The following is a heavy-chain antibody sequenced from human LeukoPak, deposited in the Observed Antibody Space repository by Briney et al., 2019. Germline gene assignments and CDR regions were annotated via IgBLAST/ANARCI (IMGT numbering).Heavy chain of an antibody. CDR3: ARQSPAAAGQGLDY. Sequence: SETLSLTCTVSGGSINSYYWSWIRQPPGKGLEWIGYIYYSGSTSYNPSLKGRVTISVDTSKNHISLKLTSVTAADTAVYYCARQSPAAAGQGLDYWGQGTLVTVS. J-gene: IGHJ4*02. CDR1: GGSINSYY. V-gene: IGHV4-59*08. CDR2: IYYSGST. D-gene: IGHD6-13*01.